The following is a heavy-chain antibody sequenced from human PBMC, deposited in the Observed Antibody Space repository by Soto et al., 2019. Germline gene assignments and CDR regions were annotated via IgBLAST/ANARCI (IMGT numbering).Heavy chain of an antibody. CDR1: GGSISSYY. J-gene: IGHJ4*02. V-gene: IGHV4-59*01. CDR3: ARAAYYYDTRPFDY. CDR2: IYYSGST. Sequence: SETLSLTCTVSGGSISSYYWIWIRQPPGKGLEWIGYIYYSGSTNYNPSLKSRVTISVDTSKNQFSLKLSSVTAADTAVYYCARAAYYYDTRPFDYWGQGTLVTVSS. D-gene: IGHD3-22*01.